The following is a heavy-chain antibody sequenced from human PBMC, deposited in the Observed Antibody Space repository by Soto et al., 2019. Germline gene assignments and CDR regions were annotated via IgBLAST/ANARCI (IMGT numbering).Heavy chain of an antibody. D-gene: IGHD3-22*01. J-gene: IGHJ4*02. CDR3: ARGSLVYDSSGYSYFDY. Sequence: SETLSLTCAVYGVSFSGYYWSWIRQPPGKGLEWIGEINHSGSTNYTPSLKSRVTISVDTSKNQFSLKLTSVTAADTAVYYCARGSLVYDSSGYSYFDYWGQGTLVTGSS. CDR2: INHSGST. V-gene: IGHV4-34*01. CDR1: GVSFSGYY.